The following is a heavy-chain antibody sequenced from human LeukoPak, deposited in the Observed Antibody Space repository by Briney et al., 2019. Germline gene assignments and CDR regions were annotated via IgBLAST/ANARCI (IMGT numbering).Heavy chain of an antibody. V-gene: IGHV4-4*02. CDR2: IYHSGST. D-gene: IGHD5-18*01. CDR3: ARVGSSYGYSGYFDY. CDR1: GLTFSSYSM. J-gene: IGHJ4*02. Sequence: PGGSLRLSCAASGLTFSSYSMNWVRQPPGKGLEWIGEIYHSGSTNYNPSLKSRVTISVDKSKNQFSLKLSSVNAADTALYYCARVGSSYGYSGYFDYWGQGTLVTVSS.